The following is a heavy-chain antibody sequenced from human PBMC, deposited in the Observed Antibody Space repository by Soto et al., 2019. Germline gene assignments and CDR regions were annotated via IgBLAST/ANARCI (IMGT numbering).Heavy chain of an antibody. V-gene: IGHV3-21*01. J-gene: IGHJ4*02. CDR3: ASATVVAAAFDF. Sequence: VQLVESGGGLVKPGGSLTLSCAASGFAFRSYNMNWVRQAPGKGLEWVASISSGSSNIYYADSVKGRFTISRDNAKNSLFLQMDSLRAADSAVYYCASATVVAAAFDFWGQGTLVTVSS. CDR1: GFAFRSYN. D-gene: IGHD2-15*01. CDR2: ISSGSSNI.